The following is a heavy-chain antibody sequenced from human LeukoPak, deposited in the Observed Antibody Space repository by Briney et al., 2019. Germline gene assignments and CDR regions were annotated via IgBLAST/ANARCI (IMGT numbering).Heavy chain of an antibody. D-gene: IGHD3-10*01. V-gene: IGHV3-53*01. J-gene: IGHJ4*02. Sequence: PGGSLRLSCAASGFTVSSNYMSWVRQAPGKGLEWVSVIYSGGSTYYADSGKGRFTISRDNSKKTLYLQMNSLRAEDTAVYYCASRFGERYYFDYWGQGTLVTVSS. CDR2: IYSGGST. CDR1: GFTVSSNY. CDR3: ASRFGERYYFDY.